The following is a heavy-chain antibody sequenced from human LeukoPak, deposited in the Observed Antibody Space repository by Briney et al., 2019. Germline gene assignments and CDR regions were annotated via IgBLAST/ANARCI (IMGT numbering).Heavy chain of an antibody. Sequence: PGGSLRLSCAASGFTFDDYAMHWVRHAPGKGLEWVSGISWNSGSRGYADSVKGRFTSSRDNDKNSLYLQMNSLRGEDTALYYCATGYSSGYSRGIDYWGQGTLVTVSS. CDR1: GFTFDDYA. CDR3: ATGYSSGYSRGIDY. D-gene: IGHD6-19*01. CDR2: ISWNSGSR. J-gene: IGHJ4*02. V-gene: IGHV3-9*01.